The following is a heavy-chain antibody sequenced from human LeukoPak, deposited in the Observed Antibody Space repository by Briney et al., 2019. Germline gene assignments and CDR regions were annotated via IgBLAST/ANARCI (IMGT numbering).Heavy chain of an antibody. CDR1: GFTFSHYS. V-gene: IGHV4-59*12. CDR2: ICYSGST. J-gene: IGHJ4*02. D-gene: IGHD6-19*01. CDR3: ARGGQWLVTWYFDY. Sequence: SGFTFSHYSMNWVRQAPGKGLEWIGYICYSGSTNYNPSLKSRVTISVDTSKNQFSLKLSSVTAADTAVYYCARGGQWLVTWYFDYWGQGTLVTVSS.